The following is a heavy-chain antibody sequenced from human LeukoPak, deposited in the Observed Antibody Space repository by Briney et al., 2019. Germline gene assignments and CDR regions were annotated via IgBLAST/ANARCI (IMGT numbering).Heavy chain of an antibody. CDR3: ARLSDSKSSDL. V-gene: IGHV3-21*01. D-gene: IGHD2/OR15-2a*01. CDR2: ISNSGANT. CDR1: GFIFTSYI. J-gene: IGHJ4*02. Sequence: GGSLRLSCAASGFIFTSYIMKWVRQAPGRGLEWVSTISNSGANTHYADSVKGRLTVSRDNAKNALYLQMNSLRAEDTAVYYCARLSDSKSSDLWGQGTLVTVSS.